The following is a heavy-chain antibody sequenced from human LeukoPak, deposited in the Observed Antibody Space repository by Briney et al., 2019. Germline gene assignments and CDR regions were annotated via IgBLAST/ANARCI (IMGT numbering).Heavy chain of an antibody. CDR3: AKERFGTGYSYYYYKGMDV. CDR2: ISDDGSQK. J-gene: IGHJ6*02. Sequence: GPLRLSCAASGFTFGAYAMDWVRQAPGKGLEWVAVISDDGSQKYYADSVKGRFTISRDNSEKTVFLHMNSLRTEDTAVYYCAKERFGTGYSYYYYKGMDVWGLGTTVTVSS. CDR1: GFTFGAYA. V-gene: IGHV3-30*18. D-gene: IGHD3/OR15-3a*01.